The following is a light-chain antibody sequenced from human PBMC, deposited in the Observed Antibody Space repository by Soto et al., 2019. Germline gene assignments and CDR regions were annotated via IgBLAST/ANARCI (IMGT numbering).Light chain of an antibody. CDR1: QSLRSY. Sequence: IVMTQSPPTLSVSPGEEATLSCRASQSLRSYLAWYQQKPGQAPRLLIYGASTRATGIPARFSGSGSGTEFTLTISSLQSEDFAVYYCQQYSYWPRTFGQGTKVEI. CDR3: QQYSYWPRT. V-gene: IGKV3-15*01. J-gene: IGKJ1*01. CDR2: GAS.